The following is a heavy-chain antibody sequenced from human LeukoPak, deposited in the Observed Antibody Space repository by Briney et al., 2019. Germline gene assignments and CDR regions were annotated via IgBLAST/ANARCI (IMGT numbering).Heavy chain of an antibody. D-gene: IGHD3-10*01. Sequence: GGSLRLSCAASGFTFSSYWMYWVRQAPGKGLVWVSRINSDGKTTNYADSVKGRFTISRDNAKNTLYLQMNSLRAENTAVYYCTRDIALTRGGRSDYWGQGTLVTVSA. CDR3: TRDIALTRGGRSDY. J-gene: IGHJ4*02. V-gene: IGHV3-74*01. CDR2: INSDGKTT. CDR1: GFTFSSYW.